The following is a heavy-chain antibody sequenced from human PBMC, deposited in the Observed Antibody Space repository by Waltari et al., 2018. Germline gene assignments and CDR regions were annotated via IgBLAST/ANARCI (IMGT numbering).Heavy chain of an antibody. CDR2: IYSGGST. CDR1: GFTFSSYA. J-gene: IGHJ4*02. CDR3: AKTLVVVLFDY. D-gene: IGHD2-15*01. Sequence: EVQLLESGGGLVQPGGSLRLSCAASGFTFSSYAMSWVRQAPGKGLDWVSVIYSGGSTYYADSVKGRFTISRDNSKNTLYLQMNSLRAEDTAVYYCAKTLVVVLFDYWGQGTLVTVSS. V-gene: IGHV3-23*03.